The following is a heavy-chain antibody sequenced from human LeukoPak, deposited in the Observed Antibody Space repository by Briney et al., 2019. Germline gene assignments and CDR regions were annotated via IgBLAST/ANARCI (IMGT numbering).Heavy chain of an antibody. V-gene: IGHV1-69*02. CDR3: AGNWFDP. CDR1: GYTFTGYY. Sequence: SVKVSCKASGYTFTGYYMHWVRQAPGQGLEWMGRIIPILGIANYAQKFQGRVTITADKSTSTAYMELSSLRSEDTAVYYCAGNWFDPWGQGTLVTVSS. J-gene: IGHJ5*02. CDR2: IIPILGIA.